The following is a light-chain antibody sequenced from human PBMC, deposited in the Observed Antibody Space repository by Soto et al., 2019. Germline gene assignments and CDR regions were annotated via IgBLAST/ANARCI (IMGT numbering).Light chain of an antibody. Sequence: VLTQPPSVSWAPGQRVTVSCSGSSSNIGAGYDVQWYRQFPGTAPKLIIYANSDRPSGCPDRFSCSKSGTSASLAITGLQAEDEAAYYCQSDDSSLIXSKVVGTGTKVXV. CDR1: SSNIGAGYD. CDR2: ANS. CDR3: QSDDSSLIXSKV. V-gene: IGLV1-40*01. J-gene: IGLJ1*01.